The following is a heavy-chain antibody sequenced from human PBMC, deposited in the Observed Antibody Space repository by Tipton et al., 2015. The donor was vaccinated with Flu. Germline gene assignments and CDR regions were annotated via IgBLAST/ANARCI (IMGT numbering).Heavy chain of an antibody. CDR3: AKDPTPFGDLLVGNWFDP. Sequence: SLRLSCAASGFSFSSYAMSWLRRAPGKGLEWVSTISSGGGSTYYADSVNGRFTISRDNSKNTLYLQMNSLRPEDTAVYYCAKDPTPFGDLLVGNWFDPWGQGTLVTVSS. V-gene: IGHV3-23*01. D-gene: IGHD3-10*01. CDR1: GFSFSSYA. J-gene: IGHJ5*02. CDR2: ISSGGGST.